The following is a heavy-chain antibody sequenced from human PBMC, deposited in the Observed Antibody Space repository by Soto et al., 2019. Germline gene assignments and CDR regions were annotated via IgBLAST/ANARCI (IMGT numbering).Heavy chain of an antibody. CDR1: GYTFTSYD. V-gene: IGHV1-8*01. CDR3: ARKYCSGGSCYGVPYADYYYYMDV. Sequence: ASVKVSCKASGYTFTSYDINWVRQATGQGLEWMGWMNPNSGNTGYAQKFQGRVTMTRNTSISTAYMEPSSLRSEDTAVYYCARKYCSGGSCYGVPYADYYYYMDVWGKGTTVTVSS. CDR2: MNPNSGNT. J-gene: IGHJ6*03. D-gene: IGHD2-15*01.